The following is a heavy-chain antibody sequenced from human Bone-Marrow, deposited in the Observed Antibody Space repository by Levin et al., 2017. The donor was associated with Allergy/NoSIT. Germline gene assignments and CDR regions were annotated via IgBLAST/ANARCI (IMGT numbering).Heavy chain of an antibody. CDR1: GDSVSSTSSH. CDR3: ARSHQWYSNVPPHYYYFGMDV. D-gene: IGHD6-13*01. Sequence: PGGSLRLSCTVSGDSVSSTSSHWTWIRQTPGKGLEWIGSLYYVTGASYNPSLKSRVTISLDTSKNQFSLNLRSVTAADTAVYYCARSHQWYSNVPPHYYYFGMDVWGHGTTVTVSS. CDR2: LYYVTGA. J-gene: IGHJ6*02. V-gene: IGHV4-39*07.